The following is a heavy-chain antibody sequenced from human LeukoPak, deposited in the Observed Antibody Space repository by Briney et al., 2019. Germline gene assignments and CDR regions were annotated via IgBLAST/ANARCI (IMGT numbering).Heavy chain of an antibody. J-gene: IGHJ4*02. V-gene: IGHV4-30-4*08. CDR1: GGSISSGDYY. Sequence: SQTLSLTCTVSGGSISSGDYYWSWIRQPPGKGLEWIGYIYYSGSTYYNPSLKSRVTISVDTSKNQFSLKLSSVTAADTAVYYCARGLRFLGWLPYYFDYWGQGTLVTVSS. D-gene: IGHD3-3*01. CDR3: ARGLRFLGWLPYYFDY. CDR2: IYYSGST.